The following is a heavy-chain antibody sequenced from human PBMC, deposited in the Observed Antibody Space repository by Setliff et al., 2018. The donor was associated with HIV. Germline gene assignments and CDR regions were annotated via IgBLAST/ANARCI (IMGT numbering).Heavy chain of an antibody. Sequence: GSLRLSCAASGFTFTTYWMTWVRQAPGKGLEWVANIKEDGSERYSVDSVKGRFTISRDNAKNSLYLQMSSLKTEDTGVYYCCRQPDFYESGTSNWFYYYMDVWGKGTTVTVSS. CDR3: CRQPDFYESGTSNWFYYYMDV. D-gene: IGHD3-10*01. CDR1: GFTFTTYW. CDR2: IKEDGSER. V-gene: IGHV3-7*03. J-gene: IGHJ6*03.